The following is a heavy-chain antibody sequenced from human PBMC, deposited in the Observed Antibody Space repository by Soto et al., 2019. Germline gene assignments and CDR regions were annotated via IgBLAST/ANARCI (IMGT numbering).Heavy chain of an antibody. V-gene: IGHV1-18*01. D-gene: IGHD4-17*01. Sequence: ASVKVSCKASGYTFTSYGISWVRQAPGQGLEWMGWISAYNGNTNYARKLQGRVTMTTDTSTSTAYMELSSLRSEDTAVYYCAADRYGDYHMDFWGKGTKVTVSS. CDR3: AADRYGDYHMDF. CDR1: GYTFTSYG. J-gene: IGHJ6*03. CDR2: ISAYNGNT.